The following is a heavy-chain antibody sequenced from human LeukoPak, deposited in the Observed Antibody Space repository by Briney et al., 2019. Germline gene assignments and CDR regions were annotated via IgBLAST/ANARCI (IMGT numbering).Heavy chain of an antibody. V-gene: IGHV3-74*01. CDR1: GFTFSLYW. CDR3: ARVSWNDGNFHY. CDR2: ISSDGTTT. Sequence: GGSLRLSCAASGFTFSLYWMHWVRQTPGKGLVWVSRISSDGTTTNYADSVKGRFTISRDNAKNTLYLQMSNVRVEDTAVYHCARVSWNDGNFHYWGQGTLVTVSS. D-gene: IGHD1-1*01. J-gene: IGHJ4*02.